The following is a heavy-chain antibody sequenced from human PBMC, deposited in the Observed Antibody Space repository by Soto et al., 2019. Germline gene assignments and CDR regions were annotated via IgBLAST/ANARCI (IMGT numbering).Heavy chain of an antibody. CDR1: GYNFNTYD. D-gene: IGHD3-3*01. V-gene: IGHV1-8*02. CDR2: MSPSSGNT. CDR3: ARGIIQECDY. J-gene: IGHJ4*02. Sequence: QVQLVQSGAEVEKPGASVKVSCQASGYNFNTYDINWVRQATGQGLEWMGWMSPSSGNTNYAQKFQGRVTMTRDTSVRTAYMELNSLTSVDTAVYYCARGIIQECDYWGQGTPVTVSS.